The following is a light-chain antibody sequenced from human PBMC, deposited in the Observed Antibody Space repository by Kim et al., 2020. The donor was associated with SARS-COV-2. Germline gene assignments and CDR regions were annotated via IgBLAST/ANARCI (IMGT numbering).Light chain of an antibody. CDR1: RSDVGGYNS. V-gene: IGLV2-8*01. CDR3: SSYAGSKNVV. CDR2: EVS. J-gene: IGLJ2*01. Sequence: GRSVTISCTGTRSDVGGYNSVSWYQPHPGKAPKLMIYEVSRRPSGVPDRFSGSKSGNTASLTVSGLQAEDEADYYCSSYAGSKNVVFGGGTKVTVL.